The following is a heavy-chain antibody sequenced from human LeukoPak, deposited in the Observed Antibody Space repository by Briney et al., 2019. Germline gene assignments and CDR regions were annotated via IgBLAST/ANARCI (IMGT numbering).Heavy chain of an antibody. Sequence: SETLSLTCTVSGGSINSYYWNWIRQPPGKGLEWVGYIHYSGNTKYNSSLKSRATTSVDTSKNQFSLKLSSVTAADTAVYYCARWYSSGWAFDYWGQGTLVTVSS. CDR1: GGSINSYY. CDR2: IHYSGNT. D-gene: IGHD6-19*01. J-gene: IGHJ4*02. CDR3: ARWYSSGWAFDY. V-gene: IGHV4-59*08.